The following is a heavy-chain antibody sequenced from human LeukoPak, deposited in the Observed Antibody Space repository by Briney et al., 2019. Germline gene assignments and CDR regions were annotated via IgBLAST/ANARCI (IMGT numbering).Heavy chain of an antibody. V-gene: IGHV3-74*01. Sequence: GGSLRLSCAASGFTFSSYAMSWVRQAPGKGLVWVSRINSDGSSTSYADSVKGRFTISRDNAKNTLYLQMNSLRVEDTAVYYCARARIRYGSGSYDFEPWGQGTLVTVSS. CDR2: INSDGSST. D-gene: IGHD3-10*01. J-gene: IGHJ5*02. CDR1: GFTFSSYA. CDR3: ARARIRYGSGSYDFEP.